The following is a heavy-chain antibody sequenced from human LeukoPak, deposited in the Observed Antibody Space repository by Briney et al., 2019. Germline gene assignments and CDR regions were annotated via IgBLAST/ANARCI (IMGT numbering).Heavy chain of an antibody. Sequence: GRSLRLSCAASGFTFSSYGMHRVREAPGKGLEWVAVIWYDGSNKYYADSVKGRFTISRDNSKNTLYLQMNSLRAEDTAVYYCAREEGYKCSGGSCHRQGLVDYWGQGTLVTVSS. CDR2: IWYDGSNK. V-gene: IGHV3-33*01. CDR1: GFTFSSYG. J-gene: IGHJ4*02. CDR3: AREEGYKCSGGSCHRQGLVDY. D-gene: IGHD2-15*01.